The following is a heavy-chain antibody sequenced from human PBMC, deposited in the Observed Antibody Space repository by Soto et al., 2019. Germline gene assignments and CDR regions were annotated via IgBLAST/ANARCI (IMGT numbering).Heavy chain of an antibody. CDR1: GHTFQNYA. CDR2: ISGSGGST. CDR3: AKVWRGIGVVPAALN. V-gene: IGHV3-23*01. D-gene: IGHD2-2*01. Sequence: EVQLLESGGGSVQPGGSLRLSCVASGHTFQNYAMTWVRQAPGKGLEWVSGISGSGGSTYYADSERGRFTISRDDSKNTLYLQMSILRAEDTAVYYCAKVWRGIGVVPAALNWGHGTLVTVSS. J-gene: IGHJ4*01.